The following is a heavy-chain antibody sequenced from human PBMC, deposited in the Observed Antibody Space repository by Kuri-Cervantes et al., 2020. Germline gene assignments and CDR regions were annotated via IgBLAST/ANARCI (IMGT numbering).Heavy chain of an antibody. Sequence: ASVKVSCKVSGYTLTELSMHWVRQAPGKGLEWMGGFDPEDGETIYAQKFQGRVTITADESTSTAYMELSSLRSEDTAVYYCASGCSGGSCYFDYWGQGTLVTVS. J-gene: IGHJ4*02. D-gene: IGHD2-15*01. CDR3: ASGCSGGSCYFDY. CDR1: GYTLTELS. CDR2: FDPEDGET. V-gene: IGHV1-24*01.